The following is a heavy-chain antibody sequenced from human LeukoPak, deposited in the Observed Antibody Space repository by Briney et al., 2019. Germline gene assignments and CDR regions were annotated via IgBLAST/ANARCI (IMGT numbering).Heavy chain of an antibody. J-gene: IGHJ6*02. Sequence: GASVKVSCKAPGHTFITYDINWVRQASGQGLEWLGWLNPNSGKTAFTQKFQGRVRLTSDTYMSTAYMELSSLTAEDTAVYYCARGHRLPANTYNHYGMDAWAQGPSVTVS. CDR2: LNPNSGKT. CDR3: ARGHRLPANTYNHYGMDA. D-gene: IGHD5-24*01. V-gene: IGHV1-8*01. CDR1: GHTFITYD.